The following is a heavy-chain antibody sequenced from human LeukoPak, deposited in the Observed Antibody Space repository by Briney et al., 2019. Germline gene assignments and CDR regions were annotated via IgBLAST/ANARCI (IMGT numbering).Heavy chain of an antibody. D-gene: IGHD6-19*01. CDR1: GGSISSSSYY. CDR3: ARPMYSSGWYFSYFDY. CDR2: IYYSGST. Sequence: EPSETLSLTCTVSGGSISSSSYYWGWIRQPPGKGLEWIGSIYYSGSTYYNPSLKSRVTISVDTSKNQFSLKLSSVTAADTAVYYCARPMYSSGWYFSYFDYWGQGTLVTVSS. V-gene: IGHV4-39*01. J-gene: IGHJ4*02.